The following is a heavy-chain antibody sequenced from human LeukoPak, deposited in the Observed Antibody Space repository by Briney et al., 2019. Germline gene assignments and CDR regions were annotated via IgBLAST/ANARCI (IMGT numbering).Heavy chain of an antibody. J-gene: IGHJ4*02. CDR3: AKKKTDYSYPSSFDY. CDR1: GFTFNNYN. V-gene: IGHV3-21*01. Sequence: PGGSLRLSCAASGFTFNNYNMNWVRQAPGRALEWVSSITSSGTYIFYADSVKGRFTISRDNAKNSLYLQMNSLRAEDTAVYYCAKKKTDYSYPSSFDYWGQGTLVTVSS. CDR2: ITSSGTYI. D-gene: IGHD4-11*01.